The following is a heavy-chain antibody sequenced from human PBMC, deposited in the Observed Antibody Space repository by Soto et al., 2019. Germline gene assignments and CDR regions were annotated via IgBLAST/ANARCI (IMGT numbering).Heavy chain of an antibody. CDR3: IRVRRYPDESGPLFDI. Sequence: GGSLRLSCAASGFTFSDHYMDWVRQAPGKGLEWVGRIRNKANSYSTQYAASVKGRFTISRDDSKTSLSLQMNSLKTEATAVDFCIRVRRYPDESGPLFDIWAQGT. J-gene: IGHJ3*02. CDR1: GFTFSDHY. D-gene: IGHD6-25*01. V-gene: IGHV3-72*01. CDR2: IRNKANSYST.